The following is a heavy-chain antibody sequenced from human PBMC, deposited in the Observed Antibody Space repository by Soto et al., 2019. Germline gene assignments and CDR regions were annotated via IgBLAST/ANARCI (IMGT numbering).Heavy chain of an antibody. V-gene: IGHV3-30-3*01. D-gene: IGHD3-22*01. CDR3: ARAYDSSGYPNDY. Sequence: QVQLVESGGGVVQPGRSLRLSCEASGFIFSSYAIHWVRQAPGKGLEWVAVISYEGSNKYYADSVKGRFTISRDNSKKTLYLQMNSLRAEDTAVYYCARAYDSSGYPNDYWGQGTLVTVSS. J-gene: IGHJ4*02. CDR2: ISYEGSNK. CDR1: GFIFSSYA.